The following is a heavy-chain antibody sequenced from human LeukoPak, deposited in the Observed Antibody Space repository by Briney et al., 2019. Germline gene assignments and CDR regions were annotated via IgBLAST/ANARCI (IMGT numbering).Heavy chain of an antibody. Sequence: SETLSLTCTVSGGSISSSSYYWGWIRQPPGKGLEWIGSIYYSGSTYYNPSLKSRVTISVDTSKTQFSLKLSSVTAADTAVYYCARRYCSSTSCSYDYWGQGTLVIVSS. J-gene: IGHJ4*02. CDR1: GGSISSSSYY. D-gene: IGHD2-2*01. CDR2: IYYSGST. CDR3: ARRYCSSTSCSYDY. V-gene: IGHV4-39*07.